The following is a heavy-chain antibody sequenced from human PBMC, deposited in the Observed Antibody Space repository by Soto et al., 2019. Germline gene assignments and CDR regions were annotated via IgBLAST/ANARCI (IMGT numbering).Heavy chain of an antibody. J-gene: IGHJ5*02. D-gene: IGHD1-7*01. CDR3: ARDIRGRTNYFDP. CDR2: IWYDGSKK. Sequence: QVQLVESGGGVVQPGRSLRLSCAGTGFRFATYGLHWVRQAPGKGLEWVAVIWYDGSKKYYADSVKGRFTISRDDSGSALYLQMNSLRAEDTAVYYCARDIRGRTNYFDPWGEGTLVTVSS. V-gene: IGHV3-33*01. CDR1: GFRFATYG.